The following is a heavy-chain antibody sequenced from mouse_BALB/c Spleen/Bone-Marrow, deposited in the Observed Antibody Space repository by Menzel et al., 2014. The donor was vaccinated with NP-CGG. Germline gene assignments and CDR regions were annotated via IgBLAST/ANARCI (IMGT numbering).Heavy chain of an antibody. D-gene: IGHD2-3*01. J-gene: IGHJ4*01. V-gene: IGHV1-54*01. Sequence: VKLKESGAELVRPGTSVKVTCKACGYAFINYLIERVKRRPGQGLERIEVISPGSGGTNYNEKLKGKATLNEDKSSSADYTPLSELTSVCSTVYSCATPLGPSYSMCVWGQRTPATVSS. CDR2: ISPGSGGT. CDR3: ATPLGPSYSMCV. CDR1: GYAFINYL.